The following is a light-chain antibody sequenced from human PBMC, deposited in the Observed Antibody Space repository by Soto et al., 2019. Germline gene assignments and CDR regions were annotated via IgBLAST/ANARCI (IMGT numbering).Light chain of an antibody. Sequence: QSVLTQPPSASGTPGQRVTISCPGSSSNIGSNTVNWYQQLPGTAPKLLIYSNNQRPSGVPDRFSGSKSGTSASLAISGLQSEDEADYYCAAWDGSLNAVVFGGGTKVTVL. CDR1: SSNIGSNT. V-gene: IGLV1-44*01. CDR2: SNN. J-gene: IGLJ2*01. CDR3: AAWDGSLNAVV.